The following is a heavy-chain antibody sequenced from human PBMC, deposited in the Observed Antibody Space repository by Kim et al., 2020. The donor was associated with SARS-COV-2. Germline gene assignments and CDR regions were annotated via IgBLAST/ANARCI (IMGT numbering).Heavy chain of an antibody. V-gene: IGHV3-23*01. CDR1: GFTFSSYA. J-gene: IGHJ4*02. D-gene: IGHD3-10*01. CDR3: ARDLWFGEPLRIDY. Sequence: GGSLRLSCAASGFTFSSYAMSWVRQAPGKGLEWVSAISGSGGSTYYADSVKGRFTISRDNSKNTLYLQMNSLRAEDTAVYDCARDLWFGEPLRIDYWGQGTLVTVSS. CDR2: ISGSGGST.